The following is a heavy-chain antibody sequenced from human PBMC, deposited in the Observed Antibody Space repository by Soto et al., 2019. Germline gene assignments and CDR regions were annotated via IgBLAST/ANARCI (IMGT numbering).Heavy chain of an antibody. CDR3: AKAHSVATVITPRAFDY. D-gene: IGHD3-10*01. CDR1: GFSFRNSG. CDR2: MSYDGSNE. V-gene: IGHV3-30*18. J-gene: IGHJ4*01. Sequence: QVRLVESGGGVVQPGRSLRLSCAASGFSFRNSGMHWVRQAPGKGLEWVAVMSYDGSNEYYADSVKGRFTISRDNSKNTLYLQMTSLRTEDTAVYHCAKAHSVATVITPRAFDYWGQGTLVAVSS.